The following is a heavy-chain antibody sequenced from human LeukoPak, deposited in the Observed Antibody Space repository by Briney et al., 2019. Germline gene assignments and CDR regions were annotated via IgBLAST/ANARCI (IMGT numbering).Heavy chain of an antibody. D-gene: IGHD5-18*01. Sequence: GGSLRLSCAASGFTFSSYSMNWVRQGPGKGLEWVSSISSSSSYIYYADSVKGRFTISRDNAKNSLYLQMNSLRAEDTAVYYCARYSYGWYYFDYWGQGTLVTVSS. CDR2: ISSSSSYI. CDR1: GFTFSSYS. J-gene: IGHJ4*02. CDR3: ARYSYGWYYFDY. V-gene: IGHV3-21*01.